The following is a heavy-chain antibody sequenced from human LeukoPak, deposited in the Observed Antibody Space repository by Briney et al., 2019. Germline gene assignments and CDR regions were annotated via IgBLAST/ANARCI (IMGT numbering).Heavy chain of an antibody. Sequence: GESLKISCKGSGYTFTNYWIAWVRQTPGKGLEWMGIIRPGDSDTRSSPSFQGEVTISADKSITTAYLQWSSLKASDTAMYYCATHHRDYDYGSCDYWGQGTLVTVSS. CDR3: ATHHRDYDYGSCDY. V-gene: IGHV5-51*01. CDR2: IRPGDSDT. D-gene: IGHD3-16*01. CDR1: GYTFTNYW. J-gene: IGHJ4*02.